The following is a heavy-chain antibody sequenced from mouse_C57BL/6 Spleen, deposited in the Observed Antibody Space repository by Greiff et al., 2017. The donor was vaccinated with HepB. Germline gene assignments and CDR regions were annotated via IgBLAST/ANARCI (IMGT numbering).Heavy chain of an antibody. CDR1: GYAFSSYW. CDR2: IYPGDGDT. V-gene: IGHV1-80*01. CDR3: ARGWLGAMDY. Sequence: VQLQQSGAELVKPGASVKISCKASGYAFSSYWMNWLKQRPGKGLEWIGQIYPGDGDTNYNGKFKGKATLTADKSSSTAYMQLSSLTSEDSAVYFCARGWLGAMDYWGQGTSVTVSS. J-gene: IGHJ4*01. D-gene: IGHD2-3*01.